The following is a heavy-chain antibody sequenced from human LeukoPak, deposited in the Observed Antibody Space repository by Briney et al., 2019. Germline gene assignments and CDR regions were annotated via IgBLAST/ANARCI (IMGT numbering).Heavy chain of an antibody. J-gene: IGHJ4*02. D-gene: IGHD3-22*01. Sequence: GGSLRLSCAASGFTFTSYGMHWVRQAPGKGLEWVAFIWYDGTNKYYSDSVKGLFTISRDNSNNILYLQMDSLRAEDTAVYYCATQFRPAYYYDSRAYWGYFDSWGRGTMVTVPS. V-gene: IGHV3-30*02. CDR1: GFTFTSYG. CDR2: IWYDGTNK. CDR3: ATQFRPAYYYDSRAYWGYFDS.